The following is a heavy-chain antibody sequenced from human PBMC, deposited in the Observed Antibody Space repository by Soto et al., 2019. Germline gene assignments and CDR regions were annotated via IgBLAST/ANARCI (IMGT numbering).Heavy chain of an antibody. CDR1: GFSLTTGKMG. CDR3: ARMNVDSYQFYYAMDV. D-gene: IGHD4-17*01. V-gene: IGHV2-26*01. Sequence: QVTLKESGPALVKPTETLTLTCTVSGFSLTTGKMGVSWIRQPPGKALEWLAHIFSDNERSYSTSLQGRLTISKETSGSQVVLSMTNVDPVDTATYYCARMNVDSYQFYYAMDVW. J-gene: IGHJ6*01. CDR2: IFSDNER.